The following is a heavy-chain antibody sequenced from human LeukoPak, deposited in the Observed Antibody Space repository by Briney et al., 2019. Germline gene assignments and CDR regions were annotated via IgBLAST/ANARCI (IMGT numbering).Heavy chain of an antibody. CDR1: GYTFTGYY. CDR2: ISPNSGGT. D-gene: IGHD5-12*01. Sequence: ASVKVSCKASGYTFTGYYMHWVRQAPGQGLEWMGWISPNSGGTNYAQKFQGRVTMTRDTSISTVYMELSRLRSDDTAVYYCAREGIVATPDFYYYYGMDVWGQGTTVTVSS. CDR3: AREGIVATPDFYYYYGMDV. V-gene: IGHV1-2*02. J-gene: IGHJ6*02.